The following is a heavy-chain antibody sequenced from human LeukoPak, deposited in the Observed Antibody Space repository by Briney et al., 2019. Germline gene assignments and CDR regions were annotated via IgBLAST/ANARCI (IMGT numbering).Heavy chain of an antibody. CDR1: GGTFSSYA. CDR3: ASIAGGAATEYYFDY. V-gene: IGHV1-69*05. D-gene: IGHD1-26*01. Sequence: GPSVKVSCKASGGTFSSYAISWVRQAPGQGLEWMGGVIPIFGTANYAQKFQGRVTITTDESTSTAYMELSSLRSEDTAVYYCASIAGGAATEYYFDYWGQGTLVTVSS. J-gene: IGHJ4*02. CDR2: VIPIFGTA.